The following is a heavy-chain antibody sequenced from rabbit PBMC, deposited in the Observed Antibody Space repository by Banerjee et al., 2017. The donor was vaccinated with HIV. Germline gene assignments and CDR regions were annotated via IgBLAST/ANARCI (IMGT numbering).Heavy chain of an antibody. D-gene: IGHD3-3*01. Sequence: QSLEESGGGLVKPGGTLTLTCKASGIDFSSYYRMCWVRQAPGRGLELIACIYTTSGSTWYASWVNGRFTISRSTSLNTVDLQMTSLTAADTATYFCARGLVAGVLDLWGQGTLVTVS. J-gene: IGHJ3*01. CDR3: ARGLVAGVLDL. CDR2: IYTTSGST. CDR1: GIDFSSYYR. V-gene: IGHV1S43*01.